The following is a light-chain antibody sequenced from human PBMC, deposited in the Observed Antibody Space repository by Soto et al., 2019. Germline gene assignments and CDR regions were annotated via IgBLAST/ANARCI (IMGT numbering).Light chain of an antibody. CDR3: CSYAGSYTFML. CDR2: DVS. V-gene: IGLV2-11*01. J-gene: IGLJ2*01. Sequence: QSVLTQPRSVSGSPGQSVTISCTGTSSDVGGYNYVSWYQRYPGKAPELMIYDVSKRPSGVPDRFSGSRSGYTASLTISGLRAEDEADYYCCSYAGSYTFMLFDGGTKLTVL. CDR1: SSDVGGYNY.